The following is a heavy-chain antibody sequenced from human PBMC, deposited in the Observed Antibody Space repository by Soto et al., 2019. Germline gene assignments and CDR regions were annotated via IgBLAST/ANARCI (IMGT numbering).Heavy chain of an antibody. Sequence: VKVSCKASGGTFSSYAISWVRQAPGQGLEWMGGIIPIFGTANYAQKFQGRVTITADESTSTAYMELSSLRSEDTAVYYCARDRAPYYYDSSGYYYGMDVWGQGTTVTVSS. CDR1: GGTFSSYA. J-gene: IGHJ6*02. CDR3: ARDRAPYYYDSSGYYYGMDV. D-gene: IGHD3-22*01. CDR2: IIPIFGTA. V-gene: IGHV1-69*13.